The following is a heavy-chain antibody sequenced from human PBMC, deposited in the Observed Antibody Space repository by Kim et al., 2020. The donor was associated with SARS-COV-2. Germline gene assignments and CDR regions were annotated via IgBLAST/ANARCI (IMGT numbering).Heavy chain of an antibody. D-gene: IGHD3-3*01. V-gene: IGHV1-69*04. CDR1: GGTLDSYA. CDR3: ARTIWSGADHYFLYYYMDV. CDR2: ILPRLDRP. J-gene: IGHJ6*03. Sequence: ASVKVSCKASGGTLDSYAFTWVRQAPGQGLEYLGRILPRLDRPSYAHKFEGRLSITADKSTNTVNMELTSLTSEDTAQYFCARTIWSGADHYFLYYYMDV.